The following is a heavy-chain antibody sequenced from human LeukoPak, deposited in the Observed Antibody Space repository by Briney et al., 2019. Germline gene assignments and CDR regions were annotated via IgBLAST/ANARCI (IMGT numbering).Heavy chain of an antibody. V-gene: IGHV4-59*12. CDR3: ARGAVRYYYDSSGPRTYYFDY. J-gene: IGHJ4*02. D-gene: IGHD3-22*01. CDR2: IHYTGST. Sequence: PSETLSLTCTVSGGSISSYYWSWIRKSPGKGLECIGYIHYTGSTNYNPSLKSRVTISVDTSKNQFSLKLSSVTAADTAVYYCARGAVRYYYDSSGPRTYYFDYWGQGTLVTVSS. CDR1: GGSISSYY.